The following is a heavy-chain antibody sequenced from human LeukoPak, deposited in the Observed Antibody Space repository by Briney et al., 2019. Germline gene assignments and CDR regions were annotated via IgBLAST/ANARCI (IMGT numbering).Heavy chain of an antibody. V-gene: IGHV1-2*02. CDR1: GYSFTGYY. D-gene: IGHD3-10*01. CDR2: INPNSGGT. J-gene: IGHJ4*02. Sequence: ASVKVSCKASGYSFTGYYMHWVRQAPGQGFEWMGWINPNSGGTNYAQKFQGRVTMTRDTSISTAYMELSWLRSDDTAVYYCARAQEIWFGELWVYWGQGTLVTVSS. CDR3: ARAQEIWFGELWVY.